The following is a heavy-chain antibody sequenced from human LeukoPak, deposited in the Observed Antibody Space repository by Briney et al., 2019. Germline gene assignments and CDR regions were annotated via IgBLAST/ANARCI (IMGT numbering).Heavy chain of an antibody. CDR1: GYTFNGYY. J-gene: IGHJ3*02. CDR2: INPNSGVT. CDR3: ARFGVVTNDAFDI. D-gene: IGHD3-3*01. Sequence: GASVKVSCKASGYTFNGYYIHWVRQAPGQGLEWMGWINPNSGVTKYAQQFQGRVTMTWDTSVSTAYMELYRLTSDDTAMYYCARFGVVTNDAFDIWGQGTMVTTSS. V-gene: IGHV1-2*02.